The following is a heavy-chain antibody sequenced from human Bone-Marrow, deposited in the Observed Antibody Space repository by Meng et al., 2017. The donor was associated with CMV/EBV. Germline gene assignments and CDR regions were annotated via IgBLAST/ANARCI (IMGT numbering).Heavy chain of an antibody. CDR3: AKDASRLGDGYNTN. CDR2: ISGSGGST. Sequence: GGSLRLSCAASGFTFSSYAMSWVRQAPGKGLEWVSAISGSGGSTYYADSVKGQFTIPRDNSKHTLYLQMNSLRAEDTAVDYCAKDASRLGDGYNTNCGQGTLVTVSS. V-gene: IGHV3-23*01. CDR1: GFTFSSYA. J-gene: IGHJ4*02. D-gene: IGHD5-24*01.